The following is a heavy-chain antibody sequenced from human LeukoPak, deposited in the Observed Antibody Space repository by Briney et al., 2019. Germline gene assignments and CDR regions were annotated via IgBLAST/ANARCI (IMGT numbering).Heavy chain of an antibody. CDR1: GGSFSGYY. J-gene: IGHJ4*02. Sequence: SETLSLTCAVYGGSFSGYYWSWFRQPPGKGLEWIGEINHSGSTNYNPSLKSRVTISVDTSKNQFSLKLSSVTAADTAVYYCARVAGGDPGDYWGQGTLVTVPS. D-gene: IGHD2-21*02. V-gene: IGHV4-34*01. CDR3: ARVAGGDPGDY. CDR2: INHSGST.